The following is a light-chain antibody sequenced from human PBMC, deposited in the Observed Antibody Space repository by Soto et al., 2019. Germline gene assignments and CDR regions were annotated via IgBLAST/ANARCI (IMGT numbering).Light chain of an antibody. V-gene: IGKV3-11*01. CDR1: ESVTNY. Sequence: EIVLTQSPATLSLSPGERGTLSCRASESVTNYLAWYQQKPGQAPRLLVYDVSNRATGIPARFSGGGSGTDFTLTISNLEPEDFAVYYCQQRGDWPWTFGQGTKVDIK. J-gene: IGKJ1*01. CDR2: DVS. CDR3: QQRGDWPWT.